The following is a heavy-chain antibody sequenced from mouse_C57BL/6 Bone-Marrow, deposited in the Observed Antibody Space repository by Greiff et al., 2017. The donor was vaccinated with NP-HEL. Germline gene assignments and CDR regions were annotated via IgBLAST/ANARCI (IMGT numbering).Heavy chain of an antibody. J-gene: IGHJ4*01. Sequence: VQLQQSGAELVKPGASVKLSCTASGFNIKDYYLHWVKQRTEQGLEWIGRIDPEDGETQYAPKFQGKATITADTSSNTAYLQLSSLTSEDTAVYYCARWEIYYGNYVGYAMDYWGQGTSVTVSS. CDR1: GFNIKDYY. CDR3: ARWEIYYGNYVGYAMDY. V-gene: IGHV14-2*01. D-gene: IGHD2-1*01. CDR2: IDPEDGET.